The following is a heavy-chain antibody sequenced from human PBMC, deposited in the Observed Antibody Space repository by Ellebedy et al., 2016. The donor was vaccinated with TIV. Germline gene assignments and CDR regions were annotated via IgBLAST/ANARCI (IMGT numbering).Heavy chain of an antibody. CDR3: ARSFHCSGGSCYGVFDY. CDR1: GYTFTSYY. Sequence: ASVKVSCXASGYTFTSYYMHWVRQAPAQGLEWMGIINPSGGSTSYAQKFQGRVTMTRDTSTSTVYMELSSLRSEDTAVYYCARSFHCSGGSCYGVFDYWGQGALVTVSS. J-gene: IGHJ4*02. D-gene: IGHD2-15*01. CDR2: INPSGGST. V-gene: IGHV1-46*01.